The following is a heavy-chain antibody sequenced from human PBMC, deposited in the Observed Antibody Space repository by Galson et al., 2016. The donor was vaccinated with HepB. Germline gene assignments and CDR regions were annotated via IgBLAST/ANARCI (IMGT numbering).Heavy chain of an antibody. V-gene: IGHV3-64D*06. CDR2: IRYDARRT. D-gene: IGHD3-16*01. CDR1: DFMFSNYD. CDR3: LNGARLYDYGSAY. Sequence: SLRLSCAASDFMFSNYDMQWARQAPRKGLEYVSAIRYDARRTWYADSMRDRFTVPRDNSKNTLYLQMTSLRVEDTAVYYCLNGARLYDYGSAYWGQGTLVIVSS. J-gene: IGHJ4*02.